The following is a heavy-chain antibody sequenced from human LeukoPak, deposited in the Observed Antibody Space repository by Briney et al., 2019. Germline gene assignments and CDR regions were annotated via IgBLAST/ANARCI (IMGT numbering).Heavy chain of an antibody. CDR1: GFSISSGYY. Sequence: SETLSLTCTVSGFSISSGYYWGWFRQPPGKGLEWIGSIYHSGSTYYNLSFKSRVTISLNTSKNYFSLKLNSVTAADTAVYYCARGSTTGTTSYFDPWGQGTLVTVSS. V-gene: IGHV4-38-2*02. D-gene: IGHD1-1*01. J-gene: IGHJ5*02. CDR2: IYHSGST. CDR3: ARGSTTGTTSYFDP.